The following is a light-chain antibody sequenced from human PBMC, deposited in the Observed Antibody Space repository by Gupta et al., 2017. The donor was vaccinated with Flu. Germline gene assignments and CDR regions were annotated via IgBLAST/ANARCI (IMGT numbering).Light chain of an antibody. Sequence: DIVMTQSLLSLPVTPGEPASISCRSSQSLLHSNGYNYLDWYLQKPGQSPQLLIYLVSKRASGVPDRFSGSGSGTDFTLKISRVEAEDVGVYYCMQDLQTPYTFGQGTKVEIK. CDR1: QSLLHSNGYNY. V-gene: IGKV2-28*01. J-gene: IGKJ2*01. CDR2: LVS. CDR3: MQDLQTPYT.